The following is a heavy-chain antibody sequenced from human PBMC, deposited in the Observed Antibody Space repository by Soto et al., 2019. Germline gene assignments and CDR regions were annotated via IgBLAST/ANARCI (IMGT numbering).Heavy chain of an antibody. Sequence: GSLRLSCAASGFTFTNYAMTCVRQAPGKGLEWVSAISGSGDGTYYADSVKGRFTISRDNSKNTLYLQMNSLRAEDTAVYYCAKDPSGGGYDLGNWGQGTLVTVSS. V-gene: IGHV3-23*01. CDR2: ISGSGDGT. CDR1: GFTFTNYA. D-gene: IGHD5-12*01. J-gene: IGHJ4*02. CDR3: AKDPSGGGYDLGN.